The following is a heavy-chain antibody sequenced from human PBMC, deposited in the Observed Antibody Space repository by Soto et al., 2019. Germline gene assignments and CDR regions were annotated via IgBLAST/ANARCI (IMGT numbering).Heavy chain of an antibody. CDR3: ARLYGLDAFDI. CDR2: IYYSGST. CDR1: GGSISSGTW. D-gene: IGHD3-16*02. J-gene: IGHJ3*02. Sequence: SETLSLTCAVSGGSISSGTWWGWVRQPPGKGLEWIGYIYYSGSTNYNPSLKSRVTISVDTSKNQFSLKLSSVTAADTAVYYCARLYGLDAFDIWGQGTMVTVSS. V-gene: IGHV4-4*02.